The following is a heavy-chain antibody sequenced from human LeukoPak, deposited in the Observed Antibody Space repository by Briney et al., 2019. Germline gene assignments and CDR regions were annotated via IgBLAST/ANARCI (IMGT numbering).Heavy chain of an antibody. CDR2: IRYDGGNK. J-gene: IGHJ4*02. CDR1: GFTFSTYG. CDR3: AQFGDKYVFDY. Sequence: GGSLRLSCAASGFTFSTYGMHWVRQAPGKGLEWVAFIRYDGGNKYYADSVKGRFTISRDNSKNTLYLQMNSLRAEDTAVYYRAQFGDKYVFDYWGQGTVVTVSS. D-gene: IGHD3-10*01. V-gene: IGHV3-30*02.